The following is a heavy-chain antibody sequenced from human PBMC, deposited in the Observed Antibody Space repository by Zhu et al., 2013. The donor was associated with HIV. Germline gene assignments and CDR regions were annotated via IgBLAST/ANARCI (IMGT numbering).Heavy chain of an antibody. J-gene: IGHJ4*02. CDR2: INPNSGGT. D-gene: IGHD2-2*01. CDR3: AKDGGATKYAPDY. V-gene: IGHV1-2*02. Sequence: QVQLVQSGAEVKKPGASVKVSCKASGYTFTGYYMHWVRQAPGQGLEWMGWINPNSGGTSYAQKFQGRVSMTGDTSISVAYMELSGLTSDDTAVYYCAKDGGATKYAPDYWGQGTLVTVSS. CDR1: GYTFTGYY.